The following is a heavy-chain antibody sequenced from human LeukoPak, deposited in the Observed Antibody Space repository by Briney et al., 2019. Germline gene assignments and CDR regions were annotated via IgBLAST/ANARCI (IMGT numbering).Heavy chain of an antibody. J-gene: IGHJ4*02. CDR2: ISAYNGNT. D-gene: IGHD3-22*01. Sequence: ASVKVSCKASGYTFTSYGISWVRQAPGQGLEWMGWISAYNGNTNYAQKLQGRVTMTTDTPTSTAYMELRSLRSDDTAVYYCARARITMIVVAPDYWGQGTLVTVSS. V-gene: IGHV1-18*01. CDR1: GYTFTSYG. CDR3: ARARITMIVVAPDY.